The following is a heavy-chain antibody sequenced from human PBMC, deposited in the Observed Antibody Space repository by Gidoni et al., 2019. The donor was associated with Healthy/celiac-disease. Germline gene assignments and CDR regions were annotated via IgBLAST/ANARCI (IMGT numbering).Heavy chain of an antibody. Sequence: QVQLVQSGAEVQKPGSSVKVSCQASGGTFSSYAISWVRQAPGQGLEWMGRIIPILGIENYAQKFQGRVTITADKSTSTAYMELSSLRSEDTAVYDGAREPRPAYCGGDCDYGMDVWGQGTTVTVSS. D-gene: IGHD2-21*02. J-gene: IGHJ6*02. CDR1: GGTFSSYA. CDR3: AREPRPAYCGGDCDYGMDV. V-gene: IGHV1-69*04. CDR2: IIPILGIE.